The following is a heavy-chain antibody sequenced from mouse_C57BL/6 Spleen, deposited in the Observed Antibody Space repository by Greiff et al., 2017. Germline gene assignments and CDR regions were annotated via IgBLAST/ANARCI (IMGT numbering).Heavy chain of an antibody. CDR1: GYTFTSYW. CDR2: IHPNSGST. D-gene: IGHD6-5*01. Sequence: QVQLQQSGAELVKPGASVKLSCKASGYTFTSYWMHWVKQRPGQGLEWIGMIHPNSGSTNYNEKFKSKATLTVDKSSSTAYMQLSSLTSEDSAVYYCARSPYAYAMDYWGQGTSVTVSS. CDR3: ARSPYAYAMDY. J-gene: IGHJ4*01. V-gene: IGHV1-64*01.